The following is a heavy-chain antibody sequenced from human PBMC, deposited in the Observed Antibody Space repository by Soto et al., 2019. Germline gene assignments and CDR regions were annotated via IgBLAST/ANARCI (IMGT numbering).Heavy chain of an antibody. J-gene: IGHJ4*02. Sequence: QVQLVESGGGVVQPGRSLRLSCAASGVTFSSYGMHWVRQAPGKGLEWVAVISYDGSNKYYADSVKGRFTISRDNSKNTLYLQMNNLRAEDTAVYYCAKDKVPVVVTAPFDYWGQGTLVTVSS. D-gene: IGHD2-21*02. CDR1: GVTFSSYG. V-gene: IGHV3-30*18. CDR3: AKDKVPVVVTAPFDY. CDR2: ISYDGSNK.